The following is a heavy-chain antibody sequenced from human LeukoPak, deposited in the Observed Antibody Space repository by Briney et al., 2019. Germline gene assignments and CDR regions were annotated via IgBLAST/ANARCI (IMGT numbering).Heavy chain of an antibody. CDR1: GFTFSSYS. D-gene: IGHD3-10*01. CDR3: ARGRPNYGSGSGGVWKRTPGHNWFDP. Sequence: GGSLRLSCAASGFTFSSYSMNWVRQAPGKGLEWVSSISSSSSYIYYADSVKGRFTISRDNAKNSLYLQMNSPRAEDTAVYYCARGRPNYGSGSGGVWKRTPGHNWFDPWGQGTLVTVSS. V-gene: IGHV3-21*01. CDR2: ISSSSSYI. J-gene: IGHJ5*02.